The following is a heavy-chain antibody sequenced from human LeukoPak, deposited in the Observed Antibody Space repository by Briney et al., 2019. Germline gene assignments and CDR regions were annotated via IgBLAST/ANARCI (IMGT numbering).Heavy chain of an antibody. Sequence: ASVKVSCKTSGYAFTGYYIHWVRQVPGQGLEWMGCMNPNDGASDYAQKFQGRVTLTRDTSISTAYLELRRLRSDDTALLYCVTGDSTGYHDFWGQGTLVIVSS. D-gene: IGHD3-22*01. CDR1: GYAFTGYY. CDR2: MNPNDGAS. J-gene: IGHJ4*02. CDR3: VTGDSTGYHDF. V-gene: IGHV1-2*02.